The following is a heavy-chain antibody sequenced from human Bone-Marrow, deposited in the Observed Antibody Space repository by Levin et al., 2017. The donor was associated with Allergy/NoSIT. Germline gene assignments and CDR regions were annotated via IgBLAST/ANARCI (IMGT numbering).Heavy chain of an antibody. J-gene: IGHJ6*02. D-gene: IGHD3-22*01. CDR3: ASWAMYHYDRSAFDYFYYAVDV. CDR2: ISAGGNYI. V-gene: IGHV3-21*01. CDR1: GILFSSYD. Sequence: GESLKISCAASGILFSSYDMNWVHQAPGKGLEWVSSISAGGNYIYYADSVKGRFTISRDNSNNSFFLQMNSLRAEDTAVYYCASWAMYHYDRSAFDYFYYAVDVWAQGTTVTVSS.